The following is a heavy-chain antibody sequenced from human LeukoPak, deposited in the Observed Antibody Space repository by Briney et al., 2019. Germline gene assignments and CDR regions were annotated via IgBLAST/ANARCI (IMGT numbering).Heavy chain of an antibody. D-gene: IGHD6-13*01. Sequence: SGTLSLTCAVSGGSISSSNWWSWVRQPPGKGLEWIGEIYHSGSTNYNPSLKSRVTISVDTSKNQFSLKLSSVTAADTAVYYCARDVIAAPGTSDYWGQGALVTVSS. CDR1: GGSISSSNW. J-gene: IGHJ4*02. CDR2: IYHSGST. CDR3: ARDVIAAPGTSDY. V-gene: IGHV4-4*02.